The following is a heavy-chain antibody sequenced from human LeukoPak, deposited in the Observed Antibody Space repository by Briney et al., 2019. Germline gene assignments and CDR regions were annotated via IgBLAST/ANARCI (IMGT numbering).Heavy chain of an antibody. CDR2: INPNIGVT. Sequence: GGSVRVSSEASGYTLIVDYMHWVRQAPGQGREWMGWINPNIGVTNYTQKFQGRDTMTREKSISTAYMELSRLRSDDTAVYYCAREEGYCSGGSCYSYYYGMDVWGQGTTVTVSS. D-gene: IGHD2-15*01. CDR3: AREEGYCSGGSCYSYYYGMDV. J-gene: IGHJ6*02. CDR1: GYTLIVDY. V-gene: IGHV1-2*02.